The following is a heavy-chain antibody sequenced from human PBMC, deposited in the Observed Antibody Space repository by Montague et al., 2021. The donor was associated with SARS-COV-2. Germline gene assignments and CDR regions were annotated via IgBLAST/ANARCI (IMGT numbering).Heavy chain of an antibody. CDR1: GGSMSSYH. CDR3: ARDDRYSYDH. CDR2: VSYRGST. Sequence: SETLSLTCTVSGGSMSSYHWGWIRQPPGKGLEWIGYVSYRGSTNYNPSLKSRVTISLDTSKNRFSLRVTSVTAADTAVYYCARDDRYSYDHWGQGILVTVSS. V-gene: IGHV4-59*01. D-gene: IGHD3-16*01. J-gene: IGHJ4*02.